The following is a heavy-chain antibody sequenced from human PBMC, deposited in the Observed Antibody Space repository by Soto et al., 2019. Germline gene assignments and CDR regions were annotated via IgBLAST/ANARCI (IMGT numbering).Heavy chain of an antibody. CDR1: GYSFTSYW. Sequence: LKISGKGSGYSFTSYWIGSVRQMPGKGLEWMGIIYPGDSDTRYSPSFQGQVTISADKSSSTAYLQWSSLKASDTAMYYCARTSAAGKYYYGMDVWGQGTTVTVSS. J-gene: IGHJ6*02. V-gene: IGHV5-51*01. CDR3: ARTSAAGKYYYGMDV. CDR2: IYPGDSDT. D-gene: IGHD6-13*01.